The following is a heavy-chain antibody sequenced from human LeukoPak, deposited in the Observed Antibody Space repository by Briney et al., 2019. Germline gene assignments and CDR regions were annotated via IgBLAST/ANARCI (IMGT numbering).Heavy chain of an antibody. J-gene: IGHJ4*02. CDR2: ISYDGSNK. D-gene: IGHD3-10*01. V-gene: IGHV3-30-3*01. Sequence: GGSLRLSCAASGFTFSRYAMHWVRQAPGKGLEWVALISYDGSNKYYADSVKGRFTISRDNSKNTLYLQMNSLRAEDTAVYYCARDEDYYGSGSYRGCDYWGQGTLVTVSS. CDR3: ARDEDYYGSGSYRGCDY. CDR1: GFTFSRYA.